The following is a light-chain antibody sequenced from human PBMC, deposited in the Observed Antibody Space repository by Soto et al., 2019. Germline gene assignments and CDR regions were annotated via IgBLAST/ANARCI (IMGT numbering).Light chain of an antibody. CDR3: QQYGSFPLT. J-gene: IGKJ4*01. Sequence: EIVLTQSPGTQSLSPGERASLSCRASQSVSSSYLAWYQQKPGQAPRLLIYGASSRATGIPDRFSGSGSGTDFTLTISRLEPEDFAVYYCQQYGSFPLTFGGGTKVEIK. CDR1: QSVSSSY. V-gene: IGKV3-20*01. CDR2: GAS.